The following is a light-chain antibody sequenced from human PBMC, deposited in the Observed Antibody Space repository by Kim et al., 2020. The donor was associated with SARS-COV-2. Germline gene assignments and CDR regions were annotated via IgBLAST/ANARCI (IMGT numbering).Light chain of an antibody. V-gene: IGLV2-14*04. J-gene: IGLJ2*01. CDR3: NSYTMSSTPL. Sequence: SNNSTCTVPSSDIGTYNYGDWSQQYPCEAPTLMIYDVSVRHAGVSNRFDGTESGNAASLTISGLQAADEADYSCNSYTMSSTPLFGGGTQRTV. CDR1: SSDIGTYNY. CDR2: DVS.